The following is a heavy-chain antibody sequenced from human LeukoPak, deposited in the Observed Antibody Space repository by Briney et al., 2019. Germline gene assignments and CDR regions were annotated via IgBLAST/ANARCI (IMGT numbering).Heavy chain of an antibody. Sequence: SETLSLTCTVSGGSISSYYWSWIRQPAGKGLEWIGRIYTSGSTYYNPSLKSRVTIPVDTSKNQFSLKLSSVTAADTAVYYCARDVSVRGTNYYGMDVWGQGTTVTVSS. CDR2: IYTSGST. D-gene: IGHD3-10*01. V-gene: IGHV4-4*07. CDR3: ARDVSVRGTNYYGMDV. J-gene: IGHJ6*02. CDR1: GGSISSYY.